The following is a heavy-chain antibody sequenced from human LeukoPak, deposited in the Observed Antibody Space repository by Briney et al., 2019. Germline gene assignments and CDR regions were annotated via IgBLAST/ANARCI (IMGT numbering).Heavy chain of an antibody. CDR3: ARDAQRGFDYSNSLEY. CDR2: IWSDGTNQ. J-gene: IGHJ4*02. V-gene: IGHV3-33*01. Sequence: LPGTSVRLSCAASKFTFSHYGMHWVRQAPGKGLRWVAFIWSDGTNQCYADSVKGRFTISRDNFNNMVYLQMNSLRVDDTGVYYCARDAQRGFDYSNSLEYWGQGALVTVSS. CDR1: KFTFSHYG. D-gene: IGHD4-11*01.